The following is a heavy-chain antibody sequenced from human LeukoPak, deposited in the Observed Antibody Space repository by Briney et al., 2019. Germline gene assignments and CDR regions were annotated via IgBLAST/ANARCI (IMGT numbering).Heavy chain of an antibody. Sequence: SGGSLRLSCAASGFTFSNYWMHWVRQAPGKGLVWVSRINSDGINTSYADSVKGRFTISRDNAKNSLYLQMNSLRAEDTAVYYCATSRGSWPDYFDYWGQGTLVTVSS. CDR3: ATSRGSWPDYFDY. D-gene: IGHD6-13*01. CDR2: INSDGINT. CDR1: GFTFSNYW. V-gene: IGHV3-74*01. J-gene: IGHJ4*02.